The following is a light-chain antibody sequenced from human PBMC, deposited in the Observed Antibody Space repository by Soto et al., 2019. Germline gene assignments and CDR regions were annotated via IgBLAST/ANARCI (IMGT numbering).Light chain of an antibody. CDR1: QSVSSNY. CDR2: GAS. Sequence: EIVLTQSPGTLAWSPGERATLSFRASQSVSSNYLAWYQQKRGQAPRLLIYGASSRATGIPTRFSGSGSGTNLTLTISRRGPEDNEVHYGQQYETSPRTFGQGTKVEI. J-gene: IGKJ1*01. CDR3: QQYETSPRT. V-gene: IGKV3-20*01.